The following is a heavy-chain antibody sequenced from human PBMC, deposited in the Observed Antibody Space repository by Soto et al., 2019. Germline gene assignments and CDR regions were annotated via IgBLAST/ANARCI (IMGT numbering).Heavy chain of an antibody. D-gene: IGHD3-10*01. J-gene: IGHJ4*02. Sequence: ETLSLTCPVYGASFSGYYFIWIRQPADKGLNMIGEINRSGSTHYNPTLKSRVTISVDTSKNQFSLKLSSVTAADTAVYYCARGRTGYYGSGSYHPVSYFDYWGQGTLVTVSS. CDR3: ARGRTGYYGSGSYHPVSYFDY. CDR1: GASFSGYY. V-gene: IGHV4-34*01. CDR2: INRSGST.